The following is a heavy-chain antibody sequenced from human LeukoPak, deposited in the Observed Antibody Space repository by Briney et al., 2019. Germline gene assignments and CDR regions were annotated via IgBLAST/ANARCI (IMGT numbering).Heavy chain of an antibody. V-gene: IGHV3-30*18. Sequence: GGSLRLSCAASGFTFSSYGMHWVRQAPGKGLEWVAVISYDGSNKYYADSVKGRFTISRDNSKNTLYLQMNSLRAEDTAVYYCAKDWRCRPRQLWLLNYWGQGTLVTVSS. CDR2: ISYDGSNK. J-gene: IGHJ4*02. CDR1: GFTFSSYG. D-gene: IGHD5-18*01. CDR3: AKDWRCRPRQLWLLNY.